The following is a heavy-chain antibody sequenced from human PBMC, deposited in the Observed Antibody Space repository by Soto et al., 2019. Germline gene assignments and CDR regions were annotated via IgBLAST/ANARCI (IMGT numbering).Heavy chain of an antibody. Sequence: SETLSLTCAVYGGSFSGYYWSWIRQPPGKGLEWIGEINHSGSTNYNPSLKSRVTISVDTSKNQFSLKLSSVTAADTAVYYCARGRGYSYGRPAYTYWGQGTLVTVSS. CDR3: ARGRGYSYGRPAYTY. CDR1: GGSFSGYY. D-gene: IGHD5-18*01. CDR2: INHSGST. J-gene: IGHJ4*02. V-gene: IGHV4-34*01.